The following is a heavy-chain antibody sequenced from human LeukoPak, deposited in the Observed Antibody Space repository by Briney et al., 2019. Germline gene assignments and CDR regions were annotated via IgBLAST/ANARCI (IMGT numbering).Heavy chain of an antibody. J-gene: IGHJ4*02. CDR2: INHSGST. CDR1: GGSFSGYH. CDR3: ARGTRERPPSMVRGE. Sequence: PSETLSLTCAVYGGSFSGYHWSWIPQPPGKGRVWIVEINHSGSTNYHPSLKRRVTVSVDTSKHQCSLKLSSGTAAHTAVYYCARGTRERPPSMVRGEWGQGTLVTVSS. V-gene: IGHV4-34*01. D-gene: IGHD3-10*01.